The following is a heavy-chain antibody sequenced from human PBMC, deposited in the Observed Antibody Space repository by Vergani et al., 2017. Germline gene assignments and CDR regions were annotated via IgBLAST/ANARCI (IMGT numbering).Heavy chain of an antibody. D-gene: IGHD2-15*01. CDR1: GYSFTSYW. J-gene: IGHJ5*02. Sequence: EVQLVQSGAEVKTPGESLKISCKGSGYSFTSYWIGWVRQMPGKGLEWMGIIYPGDSDTRYSPSFQGQVTISADKSISTAYLQWSSLKASDTAMYYCARRWVGYCSGGSCYGGWFDPWGQGTLVTVSS. V-gene: IGHV5-51*01. CDR3: ARRWVGYCSGGSCYGGWFDP. CDR2: IYPGDSDT.